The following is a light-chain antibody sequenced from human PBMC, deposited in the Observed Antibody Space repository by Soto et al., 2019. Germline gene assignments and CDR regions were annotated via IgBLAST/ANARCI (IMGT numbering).Light chain of an antibody. CDR3: AAWDDSLNGVV. CDR1: SSNIGRNT. J-gene: IGLJ2*01. CDR2: SNN. Sequence: QLVLTQPPSASGTPGQRVTISCSGSSSNIGRNTVIWYQQLPGSAPKLLIYSNNQRPSGVPDRFSGSKSGTSASLAISGLQSEDEADYYCAAWDDSLNGVVFGGGTKLTVL. V-gene: IGLV1-44*01.